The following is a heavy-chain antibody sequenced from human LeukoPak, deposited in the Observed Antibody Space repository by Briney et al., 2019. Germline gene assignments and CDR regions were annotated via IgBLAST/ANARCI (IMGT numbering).Heavy chain of an antibody. CDR2: IYYSGST. V-gene: IGHV4-59*01. CDR3: ARDRSRGFDI. J-gene: IGHJ3*02. CDR1: GGSISSYY. D-gene: IGHD3-10*01. Sequence: SETLSLTCTVSGGSISSYYWSWIRQPPGKGLEWIGYIYYSGSTNYNPSLKSRVTISVDTSKNQFSLKLSSVTAADTAVYYCARDRSRGFDIWGQGTMVTVSS.